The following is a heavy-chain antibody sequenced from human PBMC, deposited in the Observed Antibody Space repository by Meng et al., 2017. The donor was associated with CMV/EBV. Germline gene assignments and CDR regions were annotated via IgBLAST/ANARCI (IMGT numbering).Heavy chain of an antibody. Sequence: QLQLKQWGAGLLKPSEPRSLTCAVYGGSVSGYYWSWIRQPPGKGLEWIGEINHSGSTNYNPSLKSRVTISVDTSKNQFSLKLSPVTAADTAVYYCARGVGGWFDPWGQGTLVTVSS. CDR3: ARGVGGWFDP. CDR2: INHSGST. J-gene: IGHJ5*02. D-gene: IGHD1-26*01. CDR1: GGSVSGYY. V-gene: IGHV4-34*01.